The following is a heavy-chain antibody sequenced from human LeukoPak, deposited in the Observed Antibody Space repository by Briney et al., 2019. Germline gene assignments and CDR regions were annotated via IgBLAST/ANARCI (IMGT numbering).Heavy chain of an antibody. Sequence: SETLSLTCAVYGGSFSGYYWSWIRQPPGKGLEWIGEINHSGSTNYNPSLKSRVTISVDTSKNQFSLKLSSVTAADTAVYYCARGASIAAAGLYYFDYWGQGTLVTVSS. CDR2: INHSGST. D-gene: IGHD6-13*01. J-gene: IGHJ4*02. V-gene: IGHV4-34*01. CDR3: ARGASIAAAGLYYFDY. CDR1: GGSFSGYY.